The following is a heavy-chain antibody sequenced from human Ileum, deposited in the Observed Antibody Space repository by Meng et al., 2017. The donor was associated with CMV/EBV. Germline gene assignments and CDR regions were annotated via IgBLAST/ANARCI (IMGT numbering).Heavy chain of an antibody. CDR3: VKGIYHFDSSGYWS. J-gene: IGHJ5*02. CDR1: GFTFSTHW. CDR2: INFDGTTT. V-gene: IGHV3-74*01. Sequence: GESLKISCATSGFTFSTHWMHWVRQAPGKGLMWVSRINFDGTTTDYADSVQGQFIISRDNAKNMLYLQMNSLRDEDTAMYYCVKGIYHFDSSGYWSWGQGTLVTVSS. D-gene: IGHD3-22*01.